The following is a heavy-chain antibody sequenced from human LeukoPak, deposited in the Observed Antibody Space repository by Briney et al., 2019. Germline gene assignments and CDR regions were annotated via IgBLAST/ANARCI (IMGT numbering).Heavy chain of an antibody. Sequence: PGGSLRLSCAASGFTFSSYAMSWVRQAPGKGLEWVSAISGSGGSTYYADSVKGRFTISRDNSKNTLYLQMNSLRAEDTAVYYCAKVLGGDSSSSCDFGYWGQGTLVTVSS. CDR2: ISGSGGST. J-gene: IGHJ4*02. CDR1: GFTFSSYA. CDR3: AKVLGGDSSSSCDFGY. D-gene: IGHD6-6*01. V-gene: IGHV3-23*01.